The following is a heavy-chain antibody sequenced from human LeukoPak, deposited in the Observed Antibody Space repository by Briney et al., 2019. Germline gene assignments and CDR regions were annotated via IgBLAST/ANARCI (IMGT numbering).Heavy chain of an antibody. CDR1: GFCFSSYS. Sequence: GGSLRLSCVASGFCFSSYSMNWVRQAPGKGLEWVSSLSGGNSYVDYAESVKGRFTISRDNAKNSLYLQMNSLRAGDTAMYYCARRSILTGYPIDYWGQGTLVTVSS. D-gene: IGHD3-9*01. J-gene: IGHJ4*02. CDR2: LSGGNSYV. V-gene: IGHV3-21*01. CDR3: ARRSILTGYPIDY.